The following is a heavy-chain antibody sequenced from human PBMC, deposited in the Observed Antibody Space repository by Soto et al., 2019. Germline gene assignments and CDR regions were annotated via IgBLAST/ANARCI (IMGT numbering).Heavy chain of an antibody. Sequence: EVQLLESGGGLVQPGGSLRLSCAASGFTFSSYAMSWVRQAPGKGLEWVSAISGSGGSTYYADSVKGRFTIARDNSKNTLNLQRNSLRAEDTAVYYYAKRIDIGNRLSGFDYCGQGTMVTVSS. CDR3: AKRIDIGNRLSGFDY. V-gene: IGHV3-23*01. D-gene: IGHD2-15*01. CDR1: GFTFSSYA. J-gene: IGHJ4*02. CDR2: ISGSGGST.